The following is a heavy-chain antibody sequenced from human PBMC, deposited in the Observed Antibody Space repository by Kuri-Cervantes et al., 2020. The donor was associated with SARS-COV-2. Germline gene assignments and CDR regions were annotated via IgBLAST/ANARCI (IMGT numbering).Heavy chain of an antibody. CDR2: IDWDDDK. J-gene: IGHJ4*02. CDR3: AHSAMLRSWYLLGYYFDY. D-gene: IGHD6-13*01. V-gene: IGHV2-70*12. CDR1: GFSLSTSGMC. Sequence: SGPTLVKPTQTLTLTCTLSGFSLSTSGMCVSWIRQPPGKALEWLALIDWDDDKYYSTSLKTRLTITKDSSKNQVVLTMTNVDPVDTATYYCAHSAMLRSWYLLGYYFDYWGQGTLVTVSS.